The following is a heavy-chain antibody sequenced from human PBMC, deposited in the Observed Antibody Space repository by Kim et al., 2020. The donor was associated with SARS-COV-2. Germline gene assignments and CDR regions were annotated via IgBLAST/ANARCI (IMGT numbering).Heavy chain of an antibody. CDR2: ISGSGGST. J-gene: IGHJ4*02. CDR1: GFTFSSYA. D-gene: IGHD3-22*01. CDR3: ANTVGRLGRITMIVGNFDY. V-gene: IGHV3-23*01. Sequence: GSLRLSCAASGFTFSSYAMSWVRQAPGKGLEWVSAISGSGGSTYYADSVKGRFTISRDNSKNTLYLQMNSLRAEDTAVYYCANTVGRLGRITMIVGNFDYWGQGTLVTVSS.